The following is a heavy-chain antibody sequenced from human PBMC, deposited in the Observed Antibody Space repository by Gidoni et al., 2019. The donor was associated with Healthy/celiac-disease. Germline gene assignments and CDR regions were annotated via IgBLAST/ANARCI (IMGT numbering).Heavy chain of an antibody. CDR3: AREEIAARRGGFDY. CDR2: IYYSGST. CDR1: GVPITSGDYY. V-gene: IGHV4-30-4*01. Sequence: QVQLQEPGPGLVKPSQTLSLTCTVSGVPITSGDYYWSWIRQPPGKGLEWIGYIYYSGSTYYNPSLKSRVTISVDTSKNQFSLKLSSVTAADTAVYYCAREEIAARRGGFDYWGQGTLVTVSS. D-gene: IGHD6-6*01. J-gene: IGHJ4*02.